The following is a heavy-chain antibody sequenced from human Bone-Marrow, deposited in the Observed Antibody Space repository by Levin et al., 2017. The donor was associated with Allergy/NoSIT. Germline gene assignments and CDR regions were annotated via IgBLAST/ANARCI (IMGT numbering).Heavy chain of an antibody. J-gene: IGHJ5*02. CDR2: ISSSSSYI. Sequence: GESLKISCAASGFTFSSYSMNWVRQAPGKGLEWVSSISSSSSYIYYADSVKGRFTISRDNAKNSLYLQMNSLRAEDTAVYYCARPRTGNWFDPWGQGTLVTVSS. V-gene: IGHV3-21*01. CDR1: GFTFSSYS. CDR3: ARPRTGNWFDP. D-gene: IGHD1-14*01.